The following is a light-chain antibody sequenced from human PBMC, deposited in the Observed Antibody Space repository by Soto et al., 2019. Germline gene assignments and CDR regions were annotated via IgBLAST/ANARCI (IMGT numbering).Light chain of an antibody. Sequence: QSALTQPSSASGSPGQSVTISCTGTSSDVGGYNYVSWYQQYPGKAPKLMIYEVSKRPSGVPDRFSGSKSGNTASLTVSGLQTEDEADYYCCSYAGSNSLLFGGGTQLTVL. CDR3: CSYAGSNSLL. J-gene: IGLJ2*01. V-gene: IGLV2-8*01. CDR2: EVS. CDR1: SSDVGGYNY.